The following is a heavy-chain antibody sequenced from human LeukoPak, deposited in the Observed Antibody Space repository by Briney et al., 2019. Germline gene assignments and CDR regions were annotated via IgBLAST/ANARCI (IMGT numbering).Heavy chain of an antibody. D-gene: IGHD2-15*01. V-gene: IGHV3-11*04. CDR1: GFTFSDYY. Sequence: QPGGSLRLSCAASGFTFSDYYMSWIRQAPGKGLEWVSYISSSGSTIYYADTVKGRFTISRDNSKNTLYLQMHSLRAEDTAVYYCARDPYCSGGTCYQGWGQGTLVTVSS. CDR2: ISSSGSTI. J-gene: IGHJ4*02. CDR3: ARDPYCSGGTCYQG.